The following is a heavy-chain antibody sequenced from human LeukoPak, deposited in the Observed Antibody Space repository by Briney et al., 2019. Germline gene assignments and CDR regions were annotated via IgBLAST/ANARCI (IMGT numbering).Heavy chain of an antibody. Sequence: PGRSLRLSCAASGFTFSNYAMHWVRQTPGKGLEWVAVISYDGSNKYYADSVKGRFTISRDNSKNTLYLQMNSLRAEDTAAYYCARDNYGLDYWGQGTLVTVSS. D-gene: IGHD3-10*01. J-gene: IGHJ4*02. CDR3: ARDNYGLDY. V-gene: IGHV3-30*04. CDR2: ISYDGSNK. CDR1: GFTFSNYA.